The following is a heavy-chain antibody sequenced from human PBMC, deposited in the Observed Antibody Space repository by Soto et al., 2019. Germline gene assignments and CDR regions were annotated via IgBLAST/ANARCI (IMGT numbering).Heavy chain of an antibody. CDR2: ISYDGSNK. CDR1: GFTFSSYG. V-gene: IGHV3-30*18. D-gene: IGHD3-3*01. J-gene: IGHJ4*02. CDR3: AKDMRITIFGVVISPIDY. Sequence: QVRLVESGGGVVQPGRSLRLSCAASGFTFSSYGMHWVRQAPGKGLEWVAVISYDGSNKYYADSVKGRFTISRDNSKNTLYLQMNSLRAEDTAVYYCAKDMRITIFGVVISPIDYWGQGTLVTVSS.